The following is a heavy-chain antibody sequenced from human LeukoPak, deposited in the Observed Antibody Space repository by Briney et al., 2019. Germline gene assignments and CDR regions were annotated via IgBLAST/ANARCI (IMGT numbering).Heavy chain of an antibody. CDR2: LYSRGST. V-gene: IGHV3-53*01. Sequence: PGGSLRLSCAASGFTFSTNYMSWVRQAPEKALEWVSILYSRGSTYYAHSLKGRFTISRDDSKNTLYLQMNSLRAEDTAVYYCASGGMGARKFYSDPFHYWGQGTLVTVSS. D-gene: IGHD2-15*01. J-gene: IGHJ4*02. CDR3: ASGGMGARKFYSDPFHY. CDR1: GFTFSTNY.